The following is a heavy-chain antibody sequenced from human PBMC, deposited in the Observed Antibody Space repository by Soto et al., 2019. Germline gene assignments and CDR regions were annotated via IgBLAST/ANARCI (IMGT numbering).Heavy chain of an antibody. Sequence: QVQLVESGGGVVQPGRSLRLSCAASGFTFSSYGMHWVRQAPGKGLEWVAVISYDGSNKYYADSVKGRFTISRDNSKNTLYLQMNSLRAEDTAVYYRAKDGVVPAAATYWYFDLWGRGTLVTVSS. J-gene: IGHJ2*01. CDR1: GFTFSSYG. CDR3: AKDGVVPAAATYWYFDL. V-gene: IGHV3-30*18. D-gene: IGHD2-2*01. CDR2: ISYDGSNK.